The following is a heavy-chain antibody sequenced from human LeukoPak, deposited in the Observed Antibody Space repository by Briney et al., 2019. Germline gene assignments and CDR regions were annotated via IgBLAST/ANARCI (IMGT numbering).Heavy chain of an antibody. CDR1: GFTFSNFA. D-gene: IGHD5-18*01. CDR2: ISWDGGST. Sequence: PGGSLRLSCAASGFTFSNFAMRWVRQAPGKGLEWVSLISWDGGSTYYADSVKGRFTISRDNSKNSLYLQMNSLRAEDTALYYCAKDRGYSYGYGAFDIWGQGTMVTVSS. V-gene: IGHV3-43D*04. CDR3: AKDRGYSYGYGAFDI. J-gene: IGHJ3*02.